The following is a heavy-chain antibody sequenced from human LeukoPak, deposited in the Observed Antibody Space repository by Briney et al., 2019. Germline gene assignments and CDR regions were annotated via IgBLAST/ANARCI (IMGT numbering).Heavy chain of an antibody. D-gene: IGHD3-9*01. CDR2: INSDGSST. Sequence: GGSLRLSCAASGFTFSSYAMSWVRQAPGKGLVWVSRINSDGSSTSYADSVKGRFTISRDNAKNTLYLQMNSLRAEDTAVYYCARTGYFDWLLHYYYYYYMDVWGKGTTVTVSS. CDR3: ARTGYFDWLLHYYYYYYMDV. CDR1: GFTFSSYA. V-gene: IGHV3-74*01. J-gene: IGHJ6*03.